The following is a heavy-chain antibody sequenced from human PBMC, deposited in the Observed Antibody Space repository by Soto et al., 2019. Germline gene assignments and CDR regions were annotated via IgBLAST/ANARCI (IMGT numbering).Heavy chain of an antibody. V-gene: IGHV3-33*01. Sequence: GGSLRLSCAASGFTFSSYGMHWVRQAPGKGLEWVAVIWCDGSNKYYADSVKGRFTISRDNSKNTLYLQMNSLRAEDTAVYYCAGDLKRYGSGSYYNVDYWGQGTLVTVSS. CDR1: GFTFSSYG. CDR2: IWCDGSNK. CDR3: AGDLKRYGSGSYYNVDY. D-gene: IGHD3-10*01. J-gene: IGHJ4*02.